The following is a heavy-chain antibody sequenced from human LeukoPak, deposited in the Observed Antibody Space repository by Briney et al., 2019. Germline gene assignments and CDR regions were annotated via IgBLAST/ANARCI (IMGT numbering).Heavy chain of an antibody. V-gene: IGHV4-4*07. CDR2: IYTSGST. D-gene: IGHD4-17*01. J-gene: IGHJ4*02. CDR3: AREREPGYGDYFDY. Sequence: SETLFLTCTVSGGSISSYYWSWIRQPAGKGLEWIGRIYTSGSTNYNPSLKSRVTMSVDTSKNQFSLKLSSVTAADTAVYYCAREREPGYGDYFDYWGQGTLVTVSS. CDR1: GGSISSYY.